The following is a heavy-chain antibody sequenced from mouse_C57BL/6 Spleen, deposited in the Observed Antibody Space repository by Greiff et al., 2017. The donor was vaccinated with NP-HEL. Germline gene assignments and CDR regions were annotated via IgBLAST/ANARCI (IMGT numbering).Heavy chain of an antibody. Sequence: EVQLQESGTVLARPGASVKMSCKTSGYTFTSYWMHWVKQRPGQGLEWIGAIYPGNSDTSYNQKFKGKAKLTAVTSASTAYMELSSLTNEDSAVYYCTRRKAAQAMFFDYWGQGTTLTVSS. J-gene: IGHJ2*01. V-gene: IGHV1-5*01. CDR2: IYPGNSDT. CDR1: GYTFTSYW. CDR3: TRRKAAQAMFFDY. D-gene: IGHD3-2*02.